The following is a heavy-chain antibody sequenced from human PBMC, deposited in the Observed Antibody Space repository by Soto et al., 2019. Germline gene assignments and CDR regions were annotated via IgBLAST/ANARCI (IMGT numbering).Heavy chain of an antibody. Sequence: EVQLLESGGGLVQPGGSLRLSCAASGFSFTNFAMSWVRQAPGKGLEWVAGIGASGDITWYADSVKGRLSISRDNSKNTLYLQLNSLRFEDTAVYYCAKDDFTDRGDDYFDYWGPGTLVTVSP. CDR2: IGASGDIT. J-gene: IGHJ4*02. CDR3: AKDDFTDRGDDYFDY. CDR1: GFSFTNFA. D-gene: IGHD2-21*02. V-gene: IGHV3-23*01.